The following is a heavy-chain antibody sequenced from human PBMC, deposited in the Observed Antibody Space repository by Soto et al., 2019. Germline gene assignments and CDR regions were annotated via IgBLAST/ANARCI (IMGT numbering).Heavy chain of an antibody. Sequence: GGSLRLSCVGSGFRFSDYPLNWVRQAPGQGLEWVANMNRRGTSTNYVDSVRGRFSTSRGNTRNSFYLNMDSLRVGDTATYYCVRGTPTPGLDIWGRGTTVTVSS. J-gene: IGHJ6*02. D-gene: IGHD1-1*01. CDR3: VRGTPTPGLDI. CDR1: GFRFSDYP. V-gene: IGHV3-7*03. CDR2: MNRRGTST.